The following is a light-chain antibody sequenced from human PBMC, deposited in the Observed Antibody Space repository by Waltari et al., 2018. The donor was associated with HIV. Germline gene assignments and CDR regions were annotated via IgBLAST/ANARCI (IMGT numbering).Light chain of an antibody. Sequence: SALTQPASVSGSPGQSITIPCPGTSSDVGGYDDVSWCQQHPGKAPKLMIFEVSNRPSWCSNRFSGSKSGNTASLTISGLQAEDDADYYCSSYTSSSALDVVFGGGTKLTVL. CDR2: EVS. CDR1: SSDVGGYDD. V-gene: IGLV2-14*01. J-gene: IGLJ2*01. CDR3: SSYTSSSALDVV.